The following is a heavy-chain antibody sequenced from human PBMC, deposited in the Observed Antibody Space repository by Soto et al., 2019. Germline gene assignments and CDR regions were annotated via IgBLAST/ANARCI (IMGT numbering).Heavy chain of an antibody. D-gene: IGHD2-15*01. J-gene: IGHJ5*02. CDR2: MNPNSGNT. CDR3: ARGDGCSGGSCYPNYNWFDP. CDR1: GYTFTSYD. V-gene: IGHV1-8*01. Sequence: GASVKVSCKASGYTFTSYDINCVRQATGQGLEWMGWMNPNSGNTGYAQKFQGRVTMTRNTSISTAYMELSSLRSEDTAVYYCARGDGCSGGSCYPNYNWFDPWGQGTLVTVSS.